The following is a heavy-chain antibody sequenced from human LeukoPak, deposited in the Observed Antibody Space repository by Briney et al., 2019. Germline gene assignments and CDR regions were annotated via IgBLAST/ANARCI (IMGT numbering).Heavy chain of an antibody. CDR3: ARHGAYRAGTSAFDI. V-gene: IGHV5-51*01. D-gene: IGHD6-19*01. Sequence: GESLKISCKGSGYSFSNYWIGWVRQMPGKGLEWMGIIYPGDSDVRYSPSFQGQVTISADKSISTAYLQWSSLKASDTAMYYCARHGAYRAGTSAFDIWGQGTMVTVSS. J-gene: IGHJ3*02. CDR2: IYPGDSDV. CDR1: GYSFSNYW.